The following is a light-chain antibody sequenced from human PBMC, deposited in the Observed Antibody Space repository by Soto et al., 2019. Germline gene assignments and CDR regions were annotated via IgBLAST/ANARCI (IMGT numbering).Light chain of an antibody. V-gene: IGKV3D-15*01. CDR1: QSVSSN. CDR3: QEYNNWPPIT. Sequence: SPATLSVSPGERATLSCRASQSVSSNLAWYQQKPGQAPRLLIYGASIRATGIPARFSGSGSGTEFTLTISSLQSEDFAVYYWQEYNNWPPITFGQGRRLEIK. CDR2: GAS. J-gene: IGKJ5*01.